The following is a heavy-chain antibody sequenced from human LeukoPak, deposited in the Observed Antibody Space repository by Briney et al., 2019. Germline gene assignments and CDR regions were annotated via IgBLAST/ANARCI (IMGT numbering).Heavy chain of an antibody. D-gene: IGHD6-19*01. CDR1: GFTFSNYA. V-gene: IGHV3-23*01. Sequence: GGSLRLSCAPSGFTFSNYAMSWVRQAPGKGLEWVSAISETGGTIHYADSVRGRFTISRDNSKNTLYLQMNSLRVEDTAAYYCAKLPVAGLYFDYWGQGTLVTVSS. J-gene: IGHJ4*02. CDR3: AKLPVAGLYFDY. CDR2: ISETGGTI.